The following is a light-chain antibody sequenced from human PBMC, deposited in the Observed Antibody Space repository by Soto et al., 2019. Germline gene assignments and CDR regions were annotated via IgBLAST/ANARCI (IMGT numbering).Light chain of an antibody. CDR2: GAS. CDR3: QQYDSWPRT. CDR1: QSVRSSY. V-gene: IGKV3-20*01. J-gene: IGKJ1*01. Sequence: EIVLTQSPGTLSLSPGERATLNCRASQSVRSSYLAWYQQQPGQAPRLLIHGASRRATGIPDRFSGSGSGTDFTLTINSLQSEDFAVYYCQQYDSWPRTFGQGTKVDIK.